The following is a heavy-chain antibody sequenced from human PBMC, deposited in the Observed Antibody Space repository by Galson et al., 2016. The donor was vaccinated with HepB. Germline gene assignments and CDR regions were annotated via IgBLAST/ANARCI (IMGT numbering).Heavy chain of an antibody. J-gene: IGHJ4*02. Sequence: SETLSLTFTVSGGSIGKYYWSWIRQPPGKGLEWIGYIYYTGSTNYNPSLKSRVTISIDTSKKQFSLKLSSVTAADTAVYYCARRGGDYLYYFDHWGQGTLVTVSS. CDR1: GGSIGKYY. D-gene: IGHD4-17*01. CDR3: ARRGGDYLYYFDH. CDR2: IYYTGST. V-gene: IGHV4-59*01.